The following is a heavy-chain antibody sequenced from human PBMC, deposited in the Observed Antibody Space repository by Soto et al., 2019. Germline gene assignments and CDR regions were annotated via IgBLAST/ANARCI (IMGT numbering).Heavy chain of an antibody. D-gene: IGHD6-19*01. CDR3: ARGRKQGLVTPIDY. J-gene: IGHJ4*02. CDR2: MNPNSGNT. Sequence: QVQLVQSGAEVKKPGASVKVSCKASGYTFTSYDINCVRQATGQGLEWMGWMNPNSGNTGHAQKFQGRVTKTKHTSISPAYMELSSLRSEDTAVYYCARGRKQGLVTPIDYWGQGTLVTVSS. CDR1: GYTFTSYD. V-gene: IGHV1-8*01.